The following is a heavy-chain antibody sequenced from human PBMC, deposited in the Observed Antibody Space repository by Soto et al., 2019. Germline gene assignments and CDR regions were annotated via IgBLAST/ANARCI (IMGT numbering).Heavy chain of an antibody. J-gene: IGHJ4*02. CDR2: ISAYNGNT. V-gene: IGHV1-18*01. CDR3: ARVDYYDIHSDGDY. Sequence: SVKVTCKASGYTFTSYGISWVRQAPGQGLEWMGWISAYNGNTNYAQKLQGRVTMTTDTSTSTAYMELRSVRSDDTAVYYCARVDYYDIHSDGDYWGQGTLVPVFS. D-gene: IGHD3-22*01. CDR1: GYTFTSYG.